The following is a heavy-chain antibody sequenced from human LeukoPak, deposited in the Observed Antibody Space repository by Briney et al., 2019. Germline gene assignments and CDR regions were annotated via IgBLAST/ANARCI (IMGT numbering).Heavy chain of an antibody. Sequence: GGFLRLSCAASGFTFSSYSMNWVRQAPGKGLEWVSSISSSSSYIYYADSVKGRFTISRDNAKNSLYLQMNSLRAEDTAVYYCARIVVRRAFDIWGQGTMVTVSS. CDR1: GFTFSSYS. D-gene: IGHD3-22*01. J-gene: IGHJ3*02. CDR3: ARIVVRRAFDI. CDR2: ISSSSSYI. V-gene: IGHV3-21*01.